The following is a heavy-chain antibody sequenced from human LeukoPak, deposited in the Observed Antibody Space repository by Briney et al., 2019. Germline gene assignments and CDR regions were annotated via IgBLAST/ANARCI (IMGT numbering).Heavy chain of an antibody. CDR1: GFTFSSYS. CDR3: ARGVGLGGWFDP. CDR2: ISSSSRHI. V-gene: IGHV3-21*01. Sequence: GGSLRLSCAAPGFTFSSYSMNWVRQAPGKGLEWVSSISSSSRHIYYADSVKGRFTISRDNAKNSLYLQMNSLRVEDTAVYYCARGVGLGGWFDPWGQGTLVTVSS. D-gene: IGHD3-16*01. J-gene: IGHJ5*02.